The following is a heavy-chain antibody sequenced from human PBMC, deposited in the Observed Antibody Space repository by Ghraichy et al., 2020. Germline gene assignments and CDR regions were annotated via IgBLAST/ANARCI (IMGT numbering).Heavy chain of an antibody. CDR1: GFTFSNAW. CDR2: IKSKTDGGTT. V-gene: IGHV3-15*01. CDR3: TTEGRIQLWGDLDY. J-gene: IGHJ4*02. Sequence: GGSLRLSCAASGFTFSNAWMSWVRQAPGKGLEWVGRIKSKTDGGTTDYAAPVKGRFTISRDDSKNTLYLQMNSLKTEDTAVYYCTTEGRIQLWGDLDYWGQGTLVTVSS. D-gene: IGHD5-18*01.